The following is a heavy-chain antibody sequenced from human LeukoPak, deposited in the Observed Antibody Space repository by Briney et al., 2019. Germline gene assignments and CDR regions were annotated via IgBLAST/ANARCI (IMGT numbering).Heavy chain of an antibody. CDR1: GFTFSSYA. CDR2: ISGSGGST. J-gene: IGHJ4*02. CDR3: AKDRDPGIAVAGTRFDY. D-gene: IGHD6-19*01. Sequence: GGSLRLSCAASGFTFSSYAMSWVRQAPGKGLEWVSAISGSGGSTYYADSVRGRFTISRDNSKNTLYLQMNSLRAEDTAVYYCAKDRDPGIAVAGTRFDYWGQGSLVTVSS. V-gene: IGHV3-23*01.